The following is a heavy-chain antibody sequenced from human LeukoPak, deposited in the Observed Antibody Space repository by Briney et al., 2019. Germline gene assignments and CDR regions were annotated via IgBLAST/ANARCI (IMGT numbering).Heavy chain of an antibody. CDR2: IYYSGST. CDR1: GGSVSSGSYY. J-gene: IGHJ4*02. Sequence: PSETLSLTCAVSGGSVSSGSYYWSWIRQPPGKGLEWTGYIYYSGSTSYNPSLKSRVTISVDTSKNQFSLKLSSVTAADTAVYYCARGTHCSGGSCYSYDYWGQGTLVTVSS. D-gene: IGHD2-15*01. V-gene: IGHV4-61*01. CDR3: ARGTHCSGGSCYSYDY.